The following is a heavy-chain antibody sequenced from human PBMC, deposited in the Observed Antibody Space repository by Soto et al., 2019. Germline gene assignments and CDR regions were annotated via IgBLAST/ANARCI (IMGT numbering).Heavy chain of an antibody. D-gene: IGHD3-22*01. Sequence: QGQLVQSGAEVRKPGSSVKVSCKASGGTFSRHAISWVRQAPGQGLEWMGGIIPMFGTANHAQKFHGRVTIIADESTSTAYMELSSLRSEDTAICYCARGWGYDSSDYYYAYWGQGAVVIVSS. CDR3: ARGWGYDSSDYYYAY. CDR2: IIPMFGTA. J-gene: IGHJ4*01. CDR1: GGTFSRHA. V-gene: IGHV1-69*01.